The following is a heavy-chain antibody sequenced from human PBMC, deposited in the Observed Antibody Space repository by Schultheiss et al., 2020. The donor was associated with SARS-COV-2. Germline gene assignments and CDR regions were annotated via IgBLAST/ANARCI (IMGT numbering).Heavy chain of an antibody. CDR3: ARINWNEGEQDFDY. CDR1: GGSISSYY. V-gene: IGHV4-4*07. J-gene: IGHJ4*02. D-gene: IGHD1-1*01. Sequence: SETLSLTCTVSGGSISSYYWSWIRQPAGKGLEWIGRIYTSGSTNYNPSLKSRVTMSVDTSKNQFSLKLSSVTAADTAVYYCARINWNEGEQDFDYWGQGTLVTVSS. CDR2: IYTSGST.